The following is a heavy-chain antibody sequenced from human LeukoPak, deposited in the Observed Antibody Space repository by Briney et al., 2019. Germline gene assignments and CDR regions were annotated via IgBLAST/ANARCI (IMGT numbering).Heavy chain of an antibody. V-gene: IGHV4-39*07. D-gene: IGHD3/OR15-3a*01. CDR3: ARAGELLFMFFGNWFDP. J-gene: IGHJ5*02. CDR1: GGSISSSSYY. Sequence: SETLSLTCTVSGGSISSSSYYWGWIRQPPGKGLEWIGSIYYSGSTYYNPSLKSRVTISVDTSKNQFSLKLSSVTAADTAVYYCARAGELLFMFFGNWFDPWGQGTLVTVSS. CDR2: IYYSGST.